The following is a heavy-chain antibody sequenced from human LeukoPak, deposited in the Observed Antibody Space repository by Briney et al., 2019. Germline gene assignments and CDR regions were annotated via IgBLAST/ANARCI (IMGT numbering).Heavy chain of an antibody. CDR2: ISAYNGNT. V-gene: IGHV1-18*01. D-gene: IGHD5-12*01. CDR3: AREWLRPNLYGMDV. J-gene: IGHJ6*02. CDR1: GYTFTSYG. Sequence: ASVKVSCKASGYTFTSYGISWVRQAPGQRLEWMGWISAYNGNTNYAQKLQGRVTMTTDTSTSTAYMELRSLRSDDTAVYYCAREWLRPNLYGMDVWGQGTTVTVSS.